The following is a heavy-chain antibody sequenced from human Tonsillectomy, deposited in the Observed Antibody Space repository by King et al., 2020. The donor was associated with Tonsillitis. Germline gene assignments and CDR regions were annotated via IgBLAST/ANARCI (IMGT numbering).Heavy chain of an antibody. D-gene: IGHD4-23*01. CDR1: RFTFSKYA. J-gene: IGHJ4*02. Sequence: VQLVESGGGLVQPGGSLTVSCAASRFTFSKYAMTWVRQAPGKGLEWVSSIGASGETTYYADSVKGRFTISRDNSKGTMYLQMNSLRAEDTALYYCATVDGNSTFDYWGQGTLVTVSS. CDR2: IGASGETT. V-gene: IGHV3-23*04. CDR3: ATVDGNSTFDY.